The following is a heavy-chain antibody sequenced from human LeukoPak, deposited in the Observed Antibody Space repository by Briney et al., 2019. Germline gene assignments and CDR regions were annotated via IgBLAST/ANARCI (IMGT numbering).Heavy chain of an antibody. Sequence: ASVKVSCKASGGTFSSYAISWVRQAPGQGLEWMERIIPIFGTANYAQKLQGRVTITTDESTSTASMELSSLRSEDTAVYYCARDLAEHYGDNWFDPWGQGTLVTVSS. V-gene: IGHV1-69*05. CDR2: IIPIFGTA. D-gene: IGHD4-17*01. J-gene: IGHJ5*02. CDR3: ARDLAEHYGDNWFDP. CDR1: GGTFSSYA.